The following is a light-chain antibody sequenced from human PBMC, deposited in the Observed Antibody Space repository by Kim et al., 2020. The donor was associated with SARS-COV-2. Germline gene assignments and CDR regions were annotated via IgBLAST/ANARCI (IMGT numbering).Light chain of an antibody. Sequence: DIEMTQSPSSLSASVGDRVTITCRASQNISLYLNWYQQKPGKAPKLLIYAASSLKSEVPSRFSGSGSGTDFTLTISSLQPEDFALYYCQQSYNVPRYSFGQGTKLEI. CDR2: AAS. CDR3: QQSYNVPRYS. CDR1: QNISLY. V-gene: IGKV1-39*01. J-gene: IGKJ2*03.